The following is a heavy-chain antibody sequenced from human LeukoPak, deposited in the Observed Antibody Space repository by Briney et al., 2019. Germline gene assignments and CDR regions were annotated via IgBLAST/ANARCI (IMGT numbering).Heavy chain of an antibody. CDR1: GGSISSSNW. Sequence: PSGTLSLTCAISGGSISSSNWWTWVRQPPGKGLEWVGEIYLRGNTNYNPSLESRVTISVDTSKNQFSLKLSSVTAADTAVYYCARGGMQLDAFDIWGQGTMVTVSS. CDR3: ARGGMQLDAFDI. J-gene: IGHJ3*02. D-gene: IGHD1-1*01. V-gene: IGHV4-4*02. CDR2: IYLRGNT.